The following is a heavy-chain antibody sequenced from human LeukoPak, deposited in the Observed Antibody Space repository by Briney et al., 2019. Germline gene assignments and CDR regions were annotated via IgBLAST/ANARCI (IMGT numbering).Heavy chain of an antibody. V-gene: IGHV4-59*01. D-gene: IGHD5-18*01. J-gene: IGHJ4*02. CDR1: GGSISSYS. Sequence: PSETLSLTCTVSGGSISSYSWSWIRQPPGKGLEWIGYIYYSGSTNYNPSLKNRLTISVDTSKNQFSLQLSSVNAADTAVYYCARGSRDTAMVTSGIDHWGKGTLVTV. CDR3: ARGSRDTAMVTSGIDH. CDR2: IYYSGST.